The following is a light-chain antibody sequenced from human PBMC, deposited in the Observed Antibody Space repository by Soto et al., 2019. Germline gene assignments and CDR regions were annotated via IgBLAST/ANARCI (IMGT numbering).Light chain of an antibody. J-gene: IGKJ1*01. V-gene: IGKV1-39*01. Sequence: ILLTPSPSPQSTAPPYRATLTCRASQSISSYLNGYQQKPQTAPKRLIFAKSTLQGGVPSRFSGSGCGTDFTLTISSRQPEDDATDYYQQKDGSGTRTFGQGTKVDIK. CDR3: QQKDGSGTRT. CDR2: AKS. CDR1: QSISSY.